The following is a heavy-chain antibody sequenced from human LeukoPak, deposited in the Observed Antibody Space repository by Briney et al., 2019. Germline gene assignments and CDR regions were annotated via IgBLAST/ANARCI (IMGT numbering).Heavy chain of an antibody. J-gene: IGHJ5*02. Sequence: PSETLSLTCTVSGGSISSGGYYWSWIRQHPGKGLEWIGYIYHSGSTYYNPSLKSRVTISVDTSKNQFSLKLRSVTAADTAVYYCARLETGYDSGGYDGWFDPWGQGTLVTVSS. CDR3: ARLETGYDSGGYDGWFDP. D-gene: IGHD3-22*01. CDR1: GGSISSGGYY. V-gene: IGHV4-31*03. CDR2: IYHSGST.